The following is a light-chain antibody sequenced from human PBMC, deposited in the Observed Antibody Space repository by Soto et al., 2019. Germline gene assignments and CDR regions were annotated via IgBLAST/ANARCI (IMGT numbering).Light chain of an antibody. V-gene: IGKV3-20*01. CDR1: QSVSSGL. Sequence: EIVLTQSPGTLCLSPGERATLSCRASQSVSSGLLAWYRQKPGQAPRLLIYGASSRATGTPDRFSGSGSGTDFTLTISRLEPEDFAVYYCQQYHNSPRTFGQGTKVEIK. J-gene: IGKJ1*01. CDR3: QQYHNSPRT. CDR2: GAS.